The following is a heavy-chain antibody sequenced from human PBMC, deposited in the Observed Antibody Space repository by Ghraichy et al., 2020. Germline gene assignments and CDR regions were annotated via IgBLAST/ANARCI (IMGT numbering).Heavy chain of an antibody. CDR1: GYTFTSYG. CDR3: ARSEVASGIAAPFDY. CDR2: ISAYNGNT. D-gene: IGHD6-6*01. J-gene: IGHJ4*02. V-gene: IGHV1-18*01. Sequence: ASVKVSCKASGYTFTSYGISWVRQAPGQGLEWMGWISAYNGNTNYAQKLQGRVTMTTDTSTSTAYMELRSLRSDDTAVYYCARSEVASGIAAPFDYWGQGTLVTVSS.